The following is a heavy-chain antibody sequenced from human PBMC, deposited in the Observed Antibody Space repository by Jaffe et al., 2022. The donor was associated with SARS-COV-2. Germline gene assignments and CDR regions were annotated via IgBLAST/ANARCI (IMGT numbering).Heavy chain of an antibody. CDR3: ARDDSSWYGEYYYYYYMDV. CDR2: IIPIFGTA. D-gene: IGHD6-13*01. CDR1: GGTFSSYA. J-gene: IGHJ6*03. V-gene: IGHV1-69*01. Sequence: QVQLVQSGAEVKKPGSSVKVSCKASGGTFSSYAISWVRQAPGQGLEWMGGIIPIFGTANYAQKFQGRVTITADESTSTAYMELSSLRSEDTAVYYCARDDSSWYGEYYYYYYMDVWGKGTTVTVSS.